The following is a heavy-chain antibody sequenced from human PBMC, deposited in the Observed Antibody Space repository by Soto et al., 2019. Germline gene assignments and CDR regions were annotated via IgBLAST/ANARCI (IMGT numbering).Heavy chain of an antibody. D-gene: IGHD3-9*01. CDR3: AREYYDILTGYYSYYYYYMDV. J-gene: IGHJ6*03. CDR1: GFTFSSYW. CDR2: IKQDGSEK. Sequence: EVQLVESGGGLVQPGGSLRLSCAASGFTFSSYWMSWVRQAPGKGLEWVANIKQDGSEKYYVDSVKGRFTISRDNAKNSLYLQMNSLGAEDTAVYYCAREYYDILTGYYSYYYYYMDVWGKGTTVTVSS. V-gene: IGHV3-7*01.